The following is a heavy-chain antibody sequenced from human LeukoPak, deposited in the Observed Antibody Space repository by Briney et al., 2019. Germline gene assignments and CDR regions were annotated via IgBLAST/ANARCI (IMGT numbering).Heavy chain of an antibody. Sequence: SETLSLTCAVYGGSFSGYYWSWIRQPPGKGLEWIGEINHSGSTNYNPSLKSRVTISVDTSKNQFSLKLSSVTAADTAVYYCARRSIDYYYYGMDVWGQGTTVTVSS. CDR2: INHSGST. V-gene: IGHV4-34*01. D-gene: IGHD3-22*01. J-gene: IGHJ6*02. CDR3: ARRSIDYYYYGMDV. CDR1: GGSFSGYY.